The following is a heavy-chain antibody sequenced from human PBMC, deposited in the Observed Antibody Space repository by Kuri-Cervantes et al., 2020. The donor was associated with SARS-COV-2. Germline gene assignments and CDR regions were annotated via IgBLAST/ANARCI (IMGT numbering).Heavy chain of an antibody. CDR3: ARESALLSLDY. J-gene: IGHJ4*02. V-gene: IGHV3-21*01. D-gene: IGHD2-8*01. CDR2: ISSSSSYI. Sequence: GESLKISCAASGFTFSSYSMNWVRQAPGKGLEWVSSISSSSSYIYYADSVKGRFTISRDNAKNSLYLQMNSLRAEDTAVYYCARESALLSLDYWGQGTLVTASS. CDR1: GFTFSSYS.